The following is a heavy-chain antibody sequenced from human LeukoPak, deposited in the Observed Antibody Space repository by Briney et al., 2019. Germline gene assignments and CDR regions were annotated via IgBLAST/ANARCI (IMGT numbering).Heavy chain of an antibody. D-gene: IGHD2/OR15-2a*01. CDR3: AKDVKGYYYYYGMDV. J-gene: IGHJ6*02. CDR1: GFTFSSYW. CDR2: IKQDGSEK. Sequence: GGSLRLSCAASGFTFSSYWMSWVRQAPGKGLEWVANIKQDGSEKYYVDSVKGRFTISRDNAKNSLYLQMNSLRAEDTALYYCAKDVKGYYYYYGMDVWGQGTTVTVSS. V-gene: IGHV3-7*03.